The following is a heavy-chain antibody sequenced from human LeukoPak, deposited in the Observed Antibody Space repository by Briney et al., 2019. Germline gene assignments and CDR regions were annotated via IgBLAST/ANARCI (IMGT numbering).Heavy chain of an antibody. CDR1: GFTFSSYA. J-gene: IGHJ4*02. V-gene: IGHV3-30*02. CDR3: ATLYYDFWSGCFNYFDY. Sequence: PGGSLRLSCAASGFTFSSYAMHWVRQAPGKGLEWVSFIRYDGSNKYYADSVKGRFTISRDNSKNTLYLQMNILRAEDTAVYYCATLYYDFWSGCFNYFDYWGQGTLVSVSS. CDR2: IRYDGSNK. D-gene: IGHD3-3*01.